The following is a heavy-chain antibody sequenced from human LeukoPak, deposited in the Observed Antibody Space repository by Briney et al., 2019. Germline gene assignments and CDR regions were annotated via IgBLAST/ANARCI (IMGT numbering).Heavy chain of an antibody. D-gene: IGHD4-23*01. Sequence: PGGSLRLSCAASGFTFSSYAMHWVRQAPGKGLEWVAFIRYDENNKYYADSVKGRFTISRDNSKNTLYLQMNSLRAEDTAVYYCARRAGGYSHPYDYWGQGILVTVSS. CDR3: ARRAGGYSHPYDY. CDR1: GFTFSSYA. J-gene: IGHJ4*02. CDR2: IRYDENNK. V-gene: IGHV3-30*02.